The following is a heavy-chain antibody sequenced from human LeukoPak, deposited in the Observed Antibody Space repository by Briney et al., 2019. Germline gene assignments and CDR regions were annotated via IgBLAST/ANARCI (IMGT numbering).Heavy chain of an antibody. CDR1: GGTFSSYT. V-gene: IGHV1-69*02. J-gene: IGHJ6*02. D-gene: IGHD2/OR15-2a*01. Sequence: GASVKVSCKASGGTFSSYTISWVRQAPGQGLEWMGRIIPIFGIANYAQKFQGRVTITADKSTSTAYMELSSLRSEDTAVYYCALIGPTPLSDYYYYGMDVWGQGTTVTVSS. CDR3: ALIGPTPLSDYYYYGMDV. CDR2: IIPIFGIA.